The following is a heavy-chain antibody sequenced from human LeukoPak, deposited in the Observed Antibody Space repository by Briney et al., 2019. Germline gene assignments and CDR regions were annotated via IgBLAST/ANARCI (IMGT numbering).Heavy chain of an antibody. Sequence: EGSLRLSCAASGFTFSSYGMSWVRQAPGKGLEWVSAIGGRDGSTYYADSVKGRFTISRDNSKNTLYVQMNSLRAEDTAVYYCAKGHYYGSGSLDYWGQGTLVTVSS. J-gene: IGHJ4*02. V-gene: IGHV3-23*01. CDR1: GFTFSSYG. D-gene: IGHD3-10*01. CDR2: IGGRDGST. CDR3: AKGHYYGSGSLDY.